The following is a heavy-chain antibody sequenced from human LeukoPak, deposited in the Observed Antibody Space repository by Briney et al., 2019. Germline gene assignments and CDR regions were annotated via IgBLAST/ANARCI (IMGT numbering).Heavy chain of an antibody. Sequence: SVKVSCKASGGTFRSYAISWVRQAPGQGLEWMGGIIPIFGTANYAQEFQGRVTITADESTSTAYMELSSLRSEDTAVYYCARDQGYRYGYGDFDYWGQGTLVTVSS. J-gene: IGHJ4*02. D-gene: IGHD5-18*01. CDR3: ARDQGYRYGYGDFDY. V-gene: IGHV1-69*13. CDR2: IIPIFGTA. CDR1: GGTFRSYA.